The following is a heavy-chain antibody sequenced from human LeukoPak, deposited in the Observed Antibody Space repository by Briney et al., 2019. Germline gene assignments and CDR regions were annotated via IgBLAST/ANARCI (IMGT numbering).Heavy chain of an antibody. CDR1: GYSISSGYY. CDR3: ARDKRGSSWYFFDY. CDR2: IYHSGST. D-gene: IGHD6-13*01. Sequence: SETLSLTCTVSGYSISSGYYWGWIRQPPGKGLEWIGSIYHSGSTYYNPSLKSRVTISVDTSKNQFSLKLSSVTAADTAVYYCARDKRGSSWYFFDYWGQGTLVTVSS. J-gene: IGHJ4*02. V-gene: IGHV4-38-2*02.